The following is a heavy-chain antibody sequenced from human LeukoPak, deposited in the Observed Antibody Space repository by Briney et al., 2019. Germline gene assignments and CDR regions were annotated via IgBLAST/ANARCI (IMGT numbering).Heavy chain of an antibody. V-gene: IGHV3-21*01. J-gene: IGHJ6*02. CDR3: AREGGYDFWSGPGMDV. D-gene: IGHD3-3*01. CDR2: ISSSSYI. Sequence: GGSLRLSCAASGFSFSSYTMSWVRQAPGKGLEWVSSISSSSYIYYADSVKGRFTISRDNAKNSLYLQMNSLRAEDTAVYYCAREGGYDFWSGPGMDVWGQGTTVTVSS. CDR1: GFSFSSYT.